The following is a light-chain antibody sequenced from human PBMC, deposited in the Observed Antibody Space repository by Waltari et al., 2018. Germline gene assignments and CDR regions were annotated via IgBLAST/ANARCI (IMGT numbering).Light chain of an antibody. V-gene: IGKV3-20*01. J-gene: IGKJ1*01. Sequence: EVALTQSPGPLSLSPGERATLACRASQSVGTSLAWYQQKPGQAPRLLIYGASRRATGIPDRFSGSGSGTDFSLTISRLEPEDFAVYYCQHYVRLPATFGQGTKVEI. CDR3: QHYVRLPAT. CDR1: QSVGTS. CDR2: GAS.